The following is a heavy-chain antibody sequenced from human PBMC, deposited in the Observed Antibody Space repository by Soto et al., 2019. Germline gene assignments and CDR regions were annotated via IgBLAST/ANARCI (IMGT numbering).Heavy chain of an antibody. D-gene: IGHD6-6*01. CDR1: GCTFSSYA. V-gene: IGHV3-30*03. Sequence: GGSLRRSCVASGCTFSSYAMNWVRQAPGKGLEWVAFISYDGTYEYYVDSVKGRFAISRHNAKKTLFLQMNSLSAADPALYYCATDSDKYSSSAGYGYWGQGTLVTVSS. CDR2: ISYDGTYE. CDR3: ATDSDKYSSSAGYGY. J-gene: IGHJ4*02.